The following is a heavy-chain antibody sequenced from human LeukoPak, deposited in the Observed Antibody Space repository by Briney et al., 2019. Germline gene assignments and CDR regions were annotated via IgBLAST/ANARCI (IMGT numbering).Heavy chain of an antibody. D-gene: IGHD6-13*01. CDR2: INWNGGST. CDR3: ARDPPIAAAGTEDY. CDR1: GFTFDDYG. V-gene: IGHV3-20*04. J-gene: IGHJ4*02. Sequence: PGGSLRLPCAASGFTFDDYGMSWVRQAPGKGLEWVSGINWNGGSTGYADSVKGRFTISRDNAKNSLYLQMNSLRAEDTALYYCARDPPIAAAGTEDYWGQGTLVTVSS.